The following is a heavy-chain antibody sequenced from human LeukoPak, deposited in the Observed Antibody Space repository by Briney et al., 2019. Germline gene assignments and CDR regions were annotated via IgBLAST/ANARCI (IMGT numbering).Heavy chain of an antibody. CDR1: GYTLTSYA. J-gene: IGHJ4*02. D-gene: IGHD2/OR15-2a*01. V-gene: IGHV7-4-1*02. Sequence: ASAKVSCKASGYTLTSYAMNWVRQAPGQGLEWMGWINTNTGNPTYAQGFAGRFVFSLDTSVSTAYLQISSLKAEDTAVYYCAREYYGFGYWGQGTLVTVSS. CDR3: AREYYGFGY. CDR2: INTNTGNP.